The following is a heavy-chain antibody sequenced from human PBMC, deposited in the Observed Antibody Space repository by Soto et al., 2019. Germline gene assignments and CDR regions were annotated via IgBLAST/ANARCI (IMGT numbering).Heavy chain of an antibody. CDR2: INSSSSYT. Sequence: QVQLVESGGGLVKPGGSLRLSCAASGFTVSDYYMSWIRQAPGKVLEWVSYINSSSSYTNYADSVKGRFTLSRDNAKTSLYLQMHSLRAEDTAIYYCARIIAAAGGRRYFDLWGRGTLVTVSS. CDR1: GFTVSDYY. CDR3: ARIIAAAGGRRYFDL. V-gene: IGHV3-11*05. D-gene: IGHD6-13*01. J-gene: IGHJ2*01.